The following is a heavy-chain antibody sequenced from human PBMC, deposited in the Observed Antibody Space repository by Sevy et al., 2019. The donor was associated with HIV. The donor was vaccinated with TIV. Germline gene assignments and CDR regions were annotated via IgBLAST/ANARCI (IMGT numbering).Heavy chain of an antibody. J-gene: IGHJ4*02. CDR1: GFTFSSYA. CDR3: ARASGPGSGSYYFDY. D-gene: IGHD3-10*01. CDR2: VSSGGGKT. V-gene: IGHV3-23*01. Sequence: GGSLRLSCVASGFTFSSYAMTWVRLAPGKGLEWVSAVSSGGGKTYYTDSVKGRFTISRDSSKNTLSLQMNSLRAEDTAVYYCARASGPGSGSYYFDYWGQGTLVTVSS.